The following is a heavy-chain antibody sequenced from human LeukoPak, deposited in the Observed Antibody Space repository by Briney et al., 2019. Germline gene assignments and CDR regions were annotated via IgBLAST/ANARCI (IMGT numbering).Heavy chain of an antibody. V-gene: IGHV1-2*02. CDR1: RYSFIAYY. CDR3: AAQTGTTDDAFDI. D-gene: IGHD1/OR15-1a*01. CDR2: INPNNDGT. J-gene: IGHJ3*02. Sequence: ASVTVSFTASRYSFIAYYIHWVRQAPGQGLERMGWINPNNDGTKYAQKFQGRVTMTRGTSISTAYMDLSRLTSDDTAVYYCAAQTGTTDDAFDIWGQGTMLIVS.